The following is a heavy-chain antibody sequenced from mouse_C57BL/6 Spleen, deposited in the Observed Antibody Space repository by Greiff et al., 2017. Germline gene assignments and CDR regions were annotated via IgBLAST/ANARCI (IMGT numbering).Heavy chain of an antibody. CDR3: ARHETPNWDVGYFDV. CDR1: GFTFSSYG. Sequence: EVQLQESGGDLVKPGGSLKLSCAASGFTFSSYGMSWVRQTPDKRLEWVATISSGGSYTYYPDSVKGRFTISRDNAKNTLYLQMSSLKSEDTAMYYCARHETPNWDVGYFDVWGTGTTVTVSS. J-gene: IGHJ1*03. V-gene: IGHV5-6*01. D-gene: IGHD4-1*01. CDR2: ISSGGSYT.